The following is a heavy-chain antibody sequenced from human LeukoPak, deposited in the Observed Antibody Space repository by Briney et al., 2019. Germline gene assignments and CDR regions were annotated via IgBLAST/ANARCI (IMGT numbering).Heavy chain of an antibody. J-gene: IGHJ4*02. V-gene: IGHV3-11*01. D-gene: IGHD1-26*01. CDR2: ISSSGSII. CDR1: GFTFSDYY. CDR3: ARASPLRSGSYYFSYFDY. Sequence: GGSLRLSCAASGFTFSDYYMSWIRQAPGKGLEWVSYISSSGSIIYYADSVKGRFTISRDNAKNSLYLQMNSLRAEDTAVYYCARASPLRSGSYYFSYFDYWGQGTLVTVSS.